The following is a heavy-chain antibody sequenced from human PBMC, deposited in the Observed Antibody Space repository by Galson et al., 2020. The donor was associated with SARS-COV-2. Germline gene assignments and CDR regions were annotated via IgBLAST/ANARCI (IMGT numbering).Heavy chain of an antibody. CDR2: INVGGNT. CDR3: ARGHRGVVPSPVLALGPFYSFYYMDV. Sequence: SQTLSLTCAVYGGSFSGYSWTWIRQPPGKGLEWIGEINVGGNTNYSPSLRSRVTISVDTSKNQFSLNLRSVTAADTAHYYCARGHRGVVPSPVLALGPFYSFYYMDVWSKGTTVTVSS. V-gene: IGHV4-34*01. J-gene: IGHJ6*03. CDR1: GGSFSGYS. D-gene: IGHD3-10*01.